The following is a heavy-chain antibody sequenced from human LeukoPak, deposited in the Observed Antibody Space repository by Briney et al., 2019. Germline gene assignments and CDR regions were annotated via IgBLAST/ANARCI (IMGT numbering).Heavy chain of an antibody. CDR2: IWYDGSNK. V-gene: IGHV3-33*08. Sequence: PGGSLRLSCAASGFTFSSYAMSWVRQAPGKGLEWVALIWYDGSNKYYADSVKGRFTISRDSSKNTLYLEMSSLRAEDTAVYFCARERTLYVSGSGYGMDVWGQGTTVTVSS. CDR3: ARERTLYVSGSGYGMDV. CDR1: GFTFSSYA. J-gene: IGHJ6*02. D-gene: IGHD3-10*01.